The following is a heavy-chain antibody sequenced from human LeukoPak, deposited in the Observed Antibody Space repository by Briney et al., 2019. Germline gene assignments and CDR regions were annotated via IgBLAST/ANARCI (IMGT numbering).Heavy chain of an antibody. J-gene: IGHJ4*02. CDR3: ARLVSAAATE. V-gene: IGHV4-39*01. Sequence: SETLSLTCTVSGGSISSSGYYWGWIRQPPGKGLEWIGSIHNSGSTYYNPSLKSRVTISGDTSKNQFSLKLSSVTAADTAVYFCARLVSAAATEWGQGTLVTVSS. CDR2: IHNSGST. D-gene: IGHD6-13*01. CDR1: GGSISSSGYY.